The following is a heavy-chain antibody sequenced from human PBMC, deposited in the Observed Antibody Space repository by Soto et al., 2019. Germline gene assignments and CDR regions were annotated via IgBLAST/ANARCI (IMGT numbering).Heavy chain of an antibody. Sequence: GESLKISCKGSGYSFTSYWISWVRQMPGKGLEWMGRIDPSDSYTNYSPSFQGHVTISADKSISTAYLQWSSLKASDTAMYYCARQGPGSSWPNNWFDPWGQGTLVTVSS. CDR2: IDPSDSYT. D-gene: IGHD6-13*01. CDR3: ARQGPGSSWPNNWFDP. V-gene: IGHV5-10-1*01. J-gene: IGHJ5*02. CDR1: GYSFTSYW.